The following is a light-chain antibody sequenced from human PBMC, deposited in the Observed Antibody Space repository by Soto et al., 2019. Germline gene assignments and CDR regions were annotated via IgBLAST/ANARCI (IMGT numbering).Light chain of an antibody. CDR2: EVS. Sequence: QSALTQPASVSGSPGQSITISCTGTSNDVGDYIYVSWYQQHPGKAPKLMIYEVSNRPSGVSNRFSGSKSGNTASLTISGLQAEDEADYYCSSYTRSSTLVFGTGTKLTVL. CDR3: SSYTRSSTLV. CDR1: SNDVGDYIY. J-gene: IGLJ1*01. V-gene: IGLV2-14*01.